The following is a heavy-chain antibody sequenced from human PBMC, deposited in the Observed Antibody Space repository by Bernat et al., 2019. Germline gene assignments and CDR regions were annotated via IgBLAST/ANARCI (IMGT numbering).Heavy chain of an antibody. CDR3: ARDHCSGGSCYLFGRGAKFDY. V-gene: IGHV4-59*01. Sequence: QVQLQESGPGLVKPSETLSLTCTVSGGSISSYYWSWIRQPPGKGLEWIGYIYYSGSTNYNPSLKSRVTISVDTSKNQFSLKLSSVTAADTAVYYCARDHCSGGSCYLFGRGAKFDYWGQGTLVTVSS. J-gene: IGHJ4*02. CDR2: IYYSGST. CDR1: GGSISSYY. D-gene: IGHD2-15*01.